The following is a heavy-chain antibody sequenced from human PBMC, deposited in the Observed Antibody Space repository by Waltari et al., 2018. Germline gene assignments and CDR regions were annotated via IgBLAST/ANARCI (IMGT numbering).Heavy chain of an antibody. V-gene: IGHV4-39*01. CDR3: ATYIGASLGTASFDV. D-gene: IGHD5-12*01. CDR2: MSYSGAT. J-gene: IGHJ3*01. CDR1: GASITSNRHY. Sequence: QLQLHESGPGLVKPSETLSLTCHVSGASITSNRHYWGWIRQPPGQGLEWIGTMSYSGATYISPSLKGRVTISRDTSRDPMSLKLDSVTAADTAVYYCATYIGASLGTASFDVWGQGTMVTVSS.